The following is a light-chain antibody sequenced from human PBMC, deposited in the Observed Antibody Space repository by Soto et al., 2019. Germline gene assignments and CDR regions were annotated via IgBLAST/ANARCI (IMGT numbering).Light chain of an antibody. CDR1: QSVSSN. Sequence: EIVMTQSPVTLSVSPGERATLSCRASQSVSSNLAWYQQKPVQAPRLLIYGASTRATGIPARFSGSGSGTEFTLTISSLQSEDFAVYYCQQYNNWPLLTFGGGTKVDI. CDR3: QQYNNWPLLT. J-gene: IGKJ4*01. V-gene: IGKV3D-15*01. CDR2: GAS.